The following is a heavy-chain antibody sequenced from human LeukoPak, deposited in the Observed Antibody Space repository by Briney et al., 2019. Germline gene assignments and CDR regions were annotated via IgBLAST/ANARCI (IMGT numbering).Heavy chain of an antibody. D-gene: IGHD2-2*01. V-gene: IGHV3-15*01. Sequence: PGGSLRLSCAASGFTFTNAWMSWVRQAPGKGLEWVGRIKSKSDGGTTDYAAPVKGRFTISRDDSKDTLYLQMNSLKTEDTAVYYCTTVGYCSSSSCDPYVGGTRNDYWGQGTLVTVSS. CDR3: TTVGYCSSSSCDPYVGGTRNDY. J-gene: IGHJ4*02. CDR2: IKSKSDGGTT. CDR1: GFTFTNAW.